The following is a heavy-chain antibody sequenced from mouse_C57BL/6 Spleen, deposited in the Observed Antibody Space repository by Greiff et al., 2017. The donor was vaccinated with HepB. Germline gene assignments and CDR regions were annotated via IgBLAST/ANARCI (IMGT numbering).Heavy chain of an antibody. Sequence: ESGPGLVKPSQSLSLTCSVTGYSITSGYYWNWIRQFPGNKLEWMGYISYDGSNNYNPSLKNRISITRDTSKNQFFLKLNSVTTEDTATYYCARGRLLRDFDVWGTGTTVTVSS. D-gene: IGHD2-3*01. V-gene: IGHV3-6*01. CDR2: ISYDGSN. CDR1: GYSITSGYY. J-gene: IGHJ1*03. CDR3: ARGRLLRDFDV.